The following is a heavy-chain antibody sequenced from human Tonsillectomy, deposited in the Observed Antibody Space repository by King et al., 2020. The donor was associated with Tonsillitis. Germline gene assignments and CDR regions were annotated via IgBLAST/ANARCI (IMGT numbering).Heavy chain of an antibody. CDR3: IRDFREFDF. J-gene: IGHJ4*02. CDR2: IYPDGSVT. CDR1: GFTFGSYW. V-gene: IGHV3-74*01. Sequence: VQLVESGGGLVQPGGSLRLSCAASGFTFGSYWMHWVRHAPGKGLVWVSRIYPDGSVTYYADSVKGRFSISRDNAKKRVYLQMNSLRAEDTAVYYCIRDFREFDFWGQGTLVTVSS.